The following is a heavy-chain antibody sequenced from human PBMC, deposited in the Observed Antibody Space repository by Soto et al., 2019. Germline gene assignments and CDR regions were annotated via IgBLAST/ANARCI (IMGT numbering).Heavy chain of an antibody. D-gene: IGHD1-26*01. Sequence: QVQLVESGGGVVQPGKSLRLSCAASGFIFSSYGIHWLRQAPGNGLEWVALISYDRGNIFYGDSVKGRFTISRDNSNNTLYLQMNSLRPEDTAMYYCAKDRGRARYSGTYWLSWGQGTLVTVSS. J-gene: IGHJ5*02. CDR2: ISYDRGNI. V-gene: IGHV3-30*18. CDR1: GFIFSSYG. CDR3: AKDRGRARYSGTYWLS.